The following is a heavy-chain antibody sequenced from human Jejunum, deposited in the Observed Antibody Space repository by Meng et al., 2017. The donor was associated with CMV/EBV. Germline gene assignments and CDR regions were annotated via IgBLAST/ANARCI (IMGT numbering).Heavy chain of an antibody. CDR2: INPNSGGT. J-gene: IGHJ4*02. D-gene: IGHD6-13*01. V-gene: IGHV1-2*04. CDR3: ARDWEGSWAVFDY. Sequence: QVQWGQSGAEVKKPGASVKVSCKASGYTFTGYYMHWVRQAPGQGLEWMGWINPNSGGTNYAQKFQGWVTMTRDTSISTAYMELSRLRSDDTAVYYCARDWEGSWAVFDYWGQGTLVTVSS. CDR1: GYTFTGYY.